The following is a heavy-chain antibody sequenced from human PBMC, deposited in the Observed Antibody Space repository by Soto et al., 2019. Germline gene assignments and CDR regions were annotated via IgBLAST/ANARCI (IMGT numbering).Heavy chain of an antibody. D-gene: IGHD7-27*01. CDR1: GYTFAHYD. CDR2: ISGKNGNT. CDR3: ARPWDYYYYSMDV. V-gene: IGHV1-18*04. J-gene: IGHJ6*02. Sequence: QIQLVQSGAEMKKPGASVKVSCQASGYTFAHYDIIWVRQAPGQGLEWMGWISGKNGNTNYAQKFQVRVTMTADTSTRTAYKELRSLTSDDTAVYYCARPWDYYYYSMDVWGQGTTVTVS.